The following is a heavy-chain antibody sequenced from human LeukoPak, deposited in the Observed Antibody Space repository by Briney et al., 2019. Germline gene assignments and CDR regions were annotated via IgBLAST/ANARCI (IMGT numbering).Heavy chain of an antibody. V-gene: IGHV3-30*03. J-gene: IGHJ4*02. CDR3: ARDPVLGAPDYLDY. CDR2: ISADKRVK. D-gene: IGHD1-26*01. Sequence: PGGSLRLSCTVSGFSFNDYVIHGVRQAPGKGLEWVAAISADKRVKIYNDSVRGRFTISRDNSKNTQYLQMNSLRVEDTAVYYCARDPVLGAPDYLDYWGRGTLVSVSS. CDR1: GFSFNDYV.